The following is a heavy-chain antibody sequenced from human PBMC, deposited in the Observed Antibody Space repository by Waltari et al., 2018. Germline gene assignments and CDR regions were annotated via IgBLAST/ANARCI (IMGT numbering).Heavy chain of an antibody. CDR1: DFTFSSYG. Sequence: QVQLVESGGGVVQPGGSLRLSFAASDFTFSSYGMHWVRQAPGKGLGGVAFTRCDGSNKQYADSVKGRLTISRDNSKNTLYLQMNSLRAEDTAVYYWAKEVLGVSDGFFDYWGQGTLVTVSS. V-gene: IGHV3-30*02. CDR3: AKEVLGVSDGFFDY. D-gene: IGHD3-16*01. CDR2: TRCDGSNK. J-gene: IGHJ4*02.